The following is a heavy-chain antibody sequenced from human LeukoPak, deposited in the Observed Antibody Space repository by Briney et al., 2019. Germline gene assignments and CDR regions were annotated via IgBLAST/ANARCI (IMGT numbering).Heavy chain of an antibody. D-gene: IGHD5-24*01. CDR1: GFTFSSYA. Sequence: GGSLRLSCAASGFTFSSYAMHWVRQAPGKGLEWVAVISYDGSNKYYADSVKGRFTISRDNSKNTLYLQMNSLRAEDTAVYYCASDRDGYNLWGQGTLVTVSS. CDR2: ISYDGSNK. V-gene: IGHV3-30-3*01. J-gene: IGHJ4*02. CDR3: ASDRDGYNL.